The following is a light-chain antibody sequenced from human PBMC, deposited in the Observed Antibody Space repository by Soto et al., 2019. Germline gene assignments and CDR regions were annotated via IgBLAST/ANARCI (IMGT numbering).Light chain of an antibody. CDR1: SSDVGGYNY. CDR3: SSHAGSNLDV. CDR2: EVS. J-gene: IGLJ1*01. V-gene: IGLV2-8*01. Sequence: QSVLTQPPSASGSPGQSVTISCTGTSSDVGGYNYVSWYQQHPGKAPKLMIYEVSKRPSGVPDRFSGSKSGNTASLTVSGLQAEDEADYYCSSHAGSNLDVFGTGTKVTVL.